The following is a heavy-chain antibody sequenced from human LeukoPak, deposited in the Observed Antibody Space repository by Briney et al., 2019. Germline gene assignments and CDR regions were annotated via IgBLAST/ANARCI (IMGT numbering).Heavy chain of an antibody. D-gene: IGHD2-21*02. CDR3: ARERYCGGDCYSEY. CDR1: GFTVSSNY. V-gene: IGHV3-53*01. Sequence: GGSLRLSCAASGFTVSSNYMSWVRQAPGKGLEWVSAISGSGGSTYYADSVKGRFTISRDNSKNTLYLQMNSLRAEDTAVYYCARERYCGGDCYSEYWGQGTLVTVSS. CDR2: ISGSGGST. J-gene: IGHJ4*02.